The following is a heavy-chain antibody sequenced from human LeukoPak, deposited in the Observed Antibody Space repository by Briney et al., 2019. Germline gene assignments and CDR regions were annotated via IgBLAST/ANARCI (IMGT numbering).Heavy chain of an antibody. V-gene: IGHV1-46*01. CDR2: INPSGGST. J-gene: IGHJ4*02. D-gene: IGHD2-2*02. CDR3: ARGGGHGVVVVPAAISY. Sequence: ASVKVSCKASGYTFTSYYMHWVRQAPGQGLEWMGIINPSGGSTSYAQKFQGRVTMTRDTSTSTVYMELGSLRSEDTAVYYCARGGGHGVVVVPAAISYWGQGTLVTVSS. CDR1: GYTFTSYY.